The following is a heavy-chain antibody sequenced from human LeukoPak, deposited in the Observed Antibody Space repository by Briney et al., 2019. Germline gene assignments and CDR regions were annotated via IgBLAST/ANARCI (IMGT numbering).Heavy chain of an antibody. V-gene: IGHV1-69*04. CDR2: IIPILGIA. CDR3: ATDSSSWYFFSW. Sequence: SVKVSCKASGGTFSSYAISWVRQAPGQGLEWMGRIIPILGIANYAQKFQGRVTITADKSTSTAYMELSSLRSEDTALYYCATDSSSWYFFSWWGQGTLVTVSS. CDR1: GGTFSSYA. J-gene: IGHJ4*02. D-gene: IGHD6-13*01.